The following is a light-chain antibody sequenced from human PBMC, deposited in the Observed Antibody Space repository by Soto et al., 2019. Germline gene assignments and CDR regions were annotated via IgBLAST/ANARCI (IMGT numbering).Light chain of an antibody. V-gene: IGLV2-14*01. CDR3: SSYTSSSTLRTV. CDR2: EVS. Sequence: ALTQPASVSGSPGQSITISCTGTSSDVGGYNYVSWYQQHPGKAPKLMIYEVSNRPSGVSNRFSGSKSGYTASLSISGLQTEDEADYYCSSYTSSSTLRTVFGAGTKVTVL. CDR1: SSDVGGYNY. J-gene: IGLJ1*01.